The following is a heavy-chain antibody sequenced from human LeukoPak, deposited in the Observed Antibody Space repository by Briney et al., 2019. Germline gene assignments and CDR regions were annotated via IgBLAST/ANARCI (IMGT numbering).Heavy chain of an antibody. V-gene: IGHV3-7*04. J-gene: IGHJ4*02. Sequence: GGSLRLSCAASGFTFSSYWMSWVRQAPGKGLEWVANIKQDGSEKYCVDSVKGRFTISRDNAKNSLYLQMNSLRAEDTAVYYCARGIAAADPTTGYWGQGTLVTVSS. CDR3: ARGIAAADPTTGY. CDR2: IKQDGSEK. CDR1: GFTFSSYW. D-gene: IGHD6-13*01.